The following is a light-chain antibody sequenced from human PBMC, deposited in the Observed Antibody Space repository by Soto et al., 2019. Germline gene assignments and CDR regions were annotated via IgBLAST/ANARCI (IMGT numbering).Light chain of an antibody. CDR3: QQYGTSAV. Sequence: EIVLTQSPGTLSLSPGERATLSCRASQSVSDSYLAWYQQKPGQAPRLLIDASSSATVIPDRFSGSGSGTDSTLISSSREPEGFAVDYCQQYGTSAVFGPGTRVDIK. CDR2: AS. V-gene: IGKV3-20*01. J-gene: IGKJ3*01. CDR1: QSVSDSY.